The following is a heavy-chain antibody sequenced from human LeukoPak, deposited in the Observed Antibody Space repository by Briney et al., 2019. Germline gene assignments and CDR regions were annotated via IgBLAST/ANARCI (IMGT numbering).Heavy chain of an antibody. J-gene: IGHJ4*02. D-gene: IGHD1-26*01. Sequence: GASVKVSCKASGGTFSSYAISWVRQAPGQGLEWMGGIIPPFDTSNYAQNFQGRVTITADESTSTAYMELSSLRSEDTAVYYCARGVSLGFYWGQGTLVTVSS. V-gene: IGHV1-69*01. CDR2: IIPPFDTS. CDR1: GGTFSSYA. CDR3: ARGVSLGFY.